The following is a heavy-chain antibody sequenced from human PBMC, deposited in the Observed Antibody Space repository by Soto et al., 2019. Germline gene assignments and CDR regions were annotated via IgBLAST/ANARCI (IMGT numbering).Heavy chain of an antibody. CDR2: IIPMIGTA. D-gene: IGHD1-26*01. Sequence: QVQLVQSASEVKKPGSSAKVSCKASGGTFSNYAFSWVRQAPGQGLEWMGGIIPMIGTANYAGKFQGRDTITTDESKSTVYMELSSLRSEDTALYYSARIRSGTYFGVYYNGMDVWGQGTAVTVSS. V-gene: IGHV1-69*01. J-gene: IGHJ6*02. CDR1: GGTFSNYA. CDR3: ARIRSGTYFGVYYNGMDV.